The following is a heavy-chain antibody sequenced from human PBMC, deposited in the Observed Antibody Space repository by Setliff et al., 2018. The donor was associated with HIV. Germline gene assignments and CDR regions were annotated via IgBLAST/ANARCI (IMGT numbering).Heavy chain of an antibody. D-gene: IGHD5-18*01. V-gene: IGHV4-38-2*02. Sequence: SETLSLTCTVSGYSLSSGFYWGWFRQPPGKGLEWVGNIFHSGDTDQNPSLKSRVTLSVETSKNQFSLKLSSVTAADTAVYYCARGGRRRIQLWLRGGAFDIWGQGTMVTVSS. CDR1: GYSLSSGFY. CDR2: IFHSGDT. CDR3: ARGGRRRIQLWLRGGAFDI. J-gene: IGHJ3*02.